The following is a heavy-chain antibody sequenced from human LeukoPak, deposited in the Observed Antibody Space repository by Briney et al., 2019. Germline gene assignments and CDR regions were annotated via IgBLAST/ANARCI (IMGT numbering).Heavy chain of an antibody. D-gene: IGHD6-6*01. V-gene: IGHV1-18*01. CDR3: ARGQLVGNWFDP. CDR2: ISAYDGNT. CDR1: GYTFTSYG. J-gene: IGHJ5*02. Sequence: ASVKVSCKASGYTFTSYGISWVRQAPGQGLEWMGWISAYDGNTNYAQKLQGRVTMTTDTSTSTAYMELRSLRSDDTSVYYCARGQLVGNWFDPWGQGTLVTVSS.